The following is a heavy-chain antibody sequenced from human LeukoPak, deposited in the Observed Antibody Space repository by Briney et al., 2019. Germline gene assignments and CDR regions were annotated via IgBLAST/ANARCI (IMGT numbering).Heavy chain of an antibody. Sequence: GASVKVSCKASGYTFTSYYMHWVRQAPGQGLEWMGIINPSGGSTSYAQKFQGRVTMTRDTSTSTVYMELSSLRAEDTALYYCAKDMCGSGSYCGFDPWGQGTLVTVSS. D-gene: IGHD3-10*01. V-gene: IGHV1-46*01. CDR1: GYTFTSYY. J-gene: IGHJ5*02. CDR3: AKDMCGSGSYCGFDP. CDR2: INPSGGST.